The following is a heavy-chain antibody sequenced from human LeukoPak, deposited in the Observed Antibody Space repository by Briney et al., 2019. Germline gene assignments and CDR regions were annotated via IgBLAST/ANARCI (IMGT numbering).Heavy chain of an antibody. Sequence: GAAVKVSCKASGYTFTNYYMHWVRQAPGQGLEWLGLITPSGGSTWYAQKFQGRVTMTRDMSTSTDYMELSSLRSEDTAVYYCARDGYDSSGPGGNWFDPWGQGTLVTVSS. CDR1: GYTFTNYY. J-gene: IGHJ5*02. CDR3: ARDGYDSSGPGGNWFDP. CDR2: ITPSGGST. V-gene: IGHV1-46*01. D-gene: IGHD3-22*01.